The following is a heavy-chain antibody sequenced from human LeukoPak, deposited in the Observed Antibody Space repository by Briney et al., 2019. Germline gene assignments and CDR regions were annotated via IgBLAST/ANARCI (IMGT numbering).Heavy chain of an antibody. J-gene: IGHJ4*02. V-gene: IGHV3-48*04. CDR3: ARAVAGLYFDY. CDR1: GFTFSSYS. CDR2: ISSSSSTI. D-gene: IGHD6-19*01. Sequence: PGGSLRLSCAASGFTFSSYSMNWVRQAPGKGLEWVSYISSSSSTIYYADSVKGRFTISRDNAKNSLYLQMNSLRAEDTAVYYCARAVAGLYFDYWGQGTLVTVSS.